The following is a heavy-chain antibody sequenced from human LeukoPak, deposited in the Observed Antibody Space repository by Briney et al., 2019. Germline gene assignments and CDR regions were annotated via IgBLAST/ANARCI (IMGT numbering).Heavy chain of an antibody. CDR1: GGSISNYY. CDR3: AREPRGYSSCWFFDS. J-gene: IGHJ4*02. Sequence: SQTLSLTCSVTGGSISNYYWSWIRQPPGKGLEWIGYIYYTASTNYNPSLKSRVTMSVDMSKNQFSLKLNSGTAADTAVYYCAREPRGYSSCWFFDSWGQGTLVAVSS. CDR2: IYYTAST. V-gene: IGHV4-59*01. D-gene: IGHD6-19*01.